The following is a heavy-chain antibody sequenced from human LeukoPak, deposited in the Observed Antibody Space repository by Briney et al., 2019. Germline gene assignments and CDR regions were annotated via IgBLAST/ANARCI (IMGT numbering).Heavy chain of an antibody. Sequence: PSETLSLTCAVYGGSFSGYYWSWIRQPPGKGLEWIGEINHSGSTNYNPSLKSRVTISVDTSKNQFSLKLSSVTAADTAVYYCARQRARSGWYRAFDIWGQGTMVTVSS. V-gene: IGHV4-34*01. CDR3: ARQRARSGWYRAFDI. CDR2: INHSGST. J-gene: IGHJ3*02. D-gene: IGHD6-19*01. CDR1: GGSFSGYY.